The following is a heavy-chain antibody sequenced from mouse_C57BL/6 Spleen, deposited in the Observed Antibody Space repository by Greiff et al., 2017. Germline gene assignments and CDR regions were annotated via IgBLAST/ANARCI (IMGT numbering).Heavy chain of an antibody. V-gene: IGHV5-17*01. J-gene: IGHJ2*01. CDR2: ISSGSSTI. Sequence: EVKLVESGGGLVKPGGSLKLSCAASGFTFSDYGMHWVRQAPEKGLEWVAYISSGSSTIYYADTVKGRFTISRDNAKNTLFLQMTSLRSEDTAMYYCARGDGSYFDCWGQGTTLTVST. CDR1: GFTFSDYG. CDR3: ARGDGSYFDC. D-gene: IGHD1-1*01.